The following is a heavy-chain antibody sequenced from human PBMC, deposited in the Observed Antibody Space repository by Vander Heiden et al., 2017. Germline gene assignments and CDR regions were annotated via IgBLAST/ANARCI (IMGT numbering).Heavy chain of an antibody. Sequence: DVQLVESAGGLVTPGRSLRLSCSASAFTFSSYSMSWVRQAPGKGLEWVSSISSSSTYIHCADSMKGRFTISRDNAKNSLCLQMNSLRVEDTAVYYCASRGYCGGDNCLHHFDDWGQGTLVTASS. CDR2: ISSSSTYI. D-gene: IGHD2-15*01. CDR1: AFTFSSYS. V-gene: IGHV3-21*01. CDR3: ASRGYCGGDNCLHHFDD. J-gene: IGHJ4*02.